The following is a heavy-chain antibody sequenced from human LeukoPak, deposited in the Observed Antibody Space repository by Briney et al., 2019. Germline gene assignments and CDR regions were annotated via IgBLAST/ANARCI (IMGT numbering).Heavy chain of an antibody. CDR2: IYTSGST. D-gene: IGHD3-3*01. J-gene: IGHJ4*02. Sequence: SETLSLTCTVSGGSISSGSYYWSWIRQPAGKGLEWIGRIYTSGSTNYNPSLKSRVTISVDTSKNQFSLKLSSVTAADTAVYYCARHQRDELLYYDHYDGLFDYWGQGTLVAVSS. CDR3: ARHQRDELLYYDHYDGLFDY. V-gene: IGHV4-61*02. CDR1: GGSISSGSYY.